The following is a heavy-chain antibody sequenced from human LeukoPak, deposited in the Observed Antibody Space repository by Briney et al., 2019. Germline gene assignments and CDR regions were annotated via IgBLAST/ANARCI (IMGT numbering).Heavy chain of an antibody. J-gene: IGHJ6*03. D-gene: IGHD3-10*01. CDR1: GGTFSKYA. Sequence: SVKVSCKASGGTFSKYAINWVRQAPGQGLEWMGRIIPILGIANYAQKFQGRVTITADKSTSTAYMELSSLRSEDTAVYYYGRGKGKSSENYMDVWGKGTTVTVSS. CDR3: GRGKGKSSENYMDV. V-gene: IGHV1-69*04. CDR2: IIPILGIA.